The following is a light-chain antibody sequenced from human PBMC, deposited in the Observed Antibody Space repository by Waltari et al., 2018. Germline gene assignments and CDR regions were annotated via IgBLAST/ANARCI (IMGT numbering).Light chain of an antibody. V-gene: IGLV4-69*01. J-gene: IGLJ3*02. CDR2: VNSNSS. Sequence: QLVLTPSPSASASLGASVKLTCTLSSGHSSHVVAWHQQQPEKGPRYVMNVNSNSSHKGDDIPDRFSGSSSGAERYLTISGLQSEDEAYYYCQTGGHGTWVFGGGTKLTVL. CDR3: QTGGHGTWV. CDR1: SGHSSHV.